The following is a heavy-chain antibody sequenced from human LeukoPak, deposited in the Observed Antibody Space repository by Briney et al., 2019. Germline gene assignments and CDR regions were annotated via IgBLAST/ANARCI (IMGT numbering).Heavy chain of an antibody. CDR1: GLTVSRNY. CDR2: IKQDGSEK. CDR3: AREFSSSWYFAYYYYYMDV. Sequence: GGSLRLSCAASGLTVSRNYMSWVRQAPGKGLEWVANIKQDGSEKYYVDSVKGRFTISRDNAKNSLYLQMNSLRAEDTAVYYCAREFSSSWYFAYYYYYMDVWGKGTTVTVSS. D-gene: IGHD6-13*01. V-gene: IGHV3-7*01. J-gene: IGHJ6*03.